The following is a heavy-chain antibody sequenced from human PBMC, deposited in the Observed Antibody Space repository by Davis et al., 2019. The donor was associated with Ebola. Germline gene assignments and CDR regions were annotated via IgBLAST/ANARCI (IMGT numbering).Heavy chain of an antibody. D-gene: IGHD3-10*01. V-gene: IGHV1-46*01. CDR3: ARDMGMVHEANWFDP. CDR2: INPSGGST. J-gene: IGHJ5*02. Sequence: AASVKVSCKASGYTFTSYYMHWVRQAPGQGLEWMGIINPSGGSTSYAQKLQGRVTMTTDTSTSTAYMELRSLRSDDTAVYYCARDMGMVHEANWFDPWGQGTLVTVSS. CDR1: GYTFTSYY.